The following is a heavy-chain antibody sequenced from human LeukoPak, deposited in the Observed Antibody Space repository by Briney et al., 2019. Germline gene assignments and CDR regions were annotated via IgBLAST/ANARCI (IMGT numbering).Heavy chain of an antibody. CDR1: GYTFTGYY. V-gene: IGHV1-2*02. CDR3: AREYYDILTGYLNLLNPIYFQH. Sequence: ASVKVSCKASGYTFTGYYMHWVRQAPGQGLEWMGWINPNSGGTNYAQKFQGRVTMTRDTSISTAYMELSRLRSDDTAVYYCAREYYDILTGYLNLLNPIYFQHWGQGTLVTVSS. D-gene: IGHD3-9*01. CDR2: INPNSGGT. J-gene: IGHJ1*01.